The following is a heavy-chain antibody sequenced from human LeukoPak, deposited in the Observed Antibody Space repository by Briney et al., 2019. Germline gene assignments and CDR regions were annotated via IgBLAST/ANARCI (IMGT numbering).Heavy chain of an antibody. CDR1: GGSFSGYY. CDR3: ARGPLHTATVGAFLDY. V-gene: IGHV4-34*01. D-gene: IGHD5-18*01. CDR2: INHSGST. Sequence: SETLSLTCAVYGGSFSGYYWSWIRQPPGKGLEWIGEINHSGSTNYNPSLKSRVTISVDTSKNQFSLKPSSVTAADTAVYYCARGPLHTATVGAFLDYWGQGTLVTVSS. J-gene: IGHJ4*02.